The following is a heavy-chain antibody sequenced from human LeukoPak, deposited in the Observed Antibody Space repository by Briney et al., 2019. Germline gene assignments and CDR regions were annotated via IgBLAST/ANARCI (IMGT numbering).Heavy chain of an antibody. CDR1: GYTFTSYG. CDR3: ARERVEYQLLSKREVYHFDY. V-gene: IGHV1-18*01. D-gene: IGHD2-2*01. J-gene: IGHJ4*02. CDR2: ISAYNGNT. Sequence: ASVKVSCKASGYTFTSYGISWVRQAPGQGLEWRGWISAYNGNTNYAQKLQGRGTMTTDTSTSTAYMELRSLRSDDTAVYYCARERVEYQLLSKREVYHFDYWGQGILVTVSS.